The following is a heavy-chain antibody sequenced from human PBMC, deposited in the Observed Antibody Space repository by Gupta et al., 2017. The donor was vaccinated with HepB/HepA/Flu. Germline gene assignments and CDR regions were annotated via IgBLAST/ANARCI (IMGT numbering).Heavy chain of an antibody. D-gene: IGHD6-13*01. J-gene: IGHJ5*02. V-gene: IGHV4-39*01. CDR3: ARHFEGIAAADTLGINWFDP. CDR2: IYYSGST. CDR1: GGSISSSSYY. Sequence: QLQLQESGPGLVKPSETLSLTCTVSGGSISSSSYYWGWIRQPPGKGLEWIGSIYYSGSTYYNPSLKSRVTISVDTSKNQFSLKLSSVTAADTAVYYCARHFEGIAAADTLGINWFDPWGQGTLVTVSS.